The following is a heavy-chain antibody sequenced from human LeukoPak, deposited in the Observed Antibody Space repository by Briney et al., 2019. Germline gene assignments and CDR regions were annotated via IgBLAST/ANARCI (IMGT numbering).Heavy chain of an antibody. CDR1: GFTLRGYA. V-gene: IGHV3-23*01. CDR2: IDISGDTT. Sequence: GGSLRLSCAASGFTLRGYAMTLVGQAPGKGLEWISAIDISGDTTSYADSVKGRFTIFSDNSNNPLYLQMSSLRAEDTAVYYCAREIRPNDYWGQGNLVTVSS. J-gene: IGHJ4*02. CDR3: AREIRPNDY. D-gene: IGHD3-3*02.